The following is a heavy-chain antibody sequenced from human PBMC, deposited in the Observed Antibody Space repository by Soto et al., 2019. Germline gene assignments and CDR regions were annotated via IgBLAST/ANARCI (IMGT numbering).Heavy chain of an antibody. CDR2: IYYSGST. CDR3: ASTYYDFWSGYSALVNYYGMDV. CDR1: GGSISSYY. V-gene: IGHV4-59*01. Sequence: SETLSLTCTVSGGSISSYYWSWIRQPPGKGLEWIGYIYYSGSTNYNPSLKSRVTISVDTSKNQFSLKLSSVTAADTAVYYCASTYYDFWSGYSALVNYYGMDVWGQGTTVTVSS. J-gene: IGHJ6*02. D-gene: IGHD3-3*01.